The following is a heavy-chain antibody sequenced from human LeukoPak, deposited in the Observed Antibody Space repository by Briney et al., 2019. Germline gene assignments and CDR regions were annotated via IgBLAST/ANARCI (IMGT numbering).Heavy chain of an antibody. CDR1: GGSISSYY. J-gene: IGHJ4*02. D-gene: IGHD5-12*01. V-gene: IGHV4-4*07. Sequence: SETLSLTCTVSGGSISSYYWSWIRQPAGKGLEWIGSIYHSGSTYYNPSLKSRVTISVDTSKNQFSLKLSSVTAADTAVYYCARDHSSTVDYWGQGTLVTVSS. CDR3: ARDHSSTVDY. CDR2: IYHSGST.